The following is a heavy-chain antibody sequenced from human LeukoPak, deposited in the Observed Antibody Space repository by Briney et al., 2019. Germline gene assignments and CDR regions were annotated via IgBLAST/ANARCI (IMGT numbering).Heavy chain of an antibody. Sequence: GESLKISCKGSGYSFTSYWISWVRQIPGKGLEWMGIIYPGDSDTRYNPSFQGQVTISADKSINTAYLQWSTLKASDTAMYYCARQDGGSYQYYFDYWGQGTLVTVSS. CDR1: GYSFTSYW. V-gene: IGHV5-51*01. CDR2: IYPGDSDT. CDR3: ARQDGGSYQYYFDY. J-gene: IGHJ4*02. D-gene: IGHD1-26*01.